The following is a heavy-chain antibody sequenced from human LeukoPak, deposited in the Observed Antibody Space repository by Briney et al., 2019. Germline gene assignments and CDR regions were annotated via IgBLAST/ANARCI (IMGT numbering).Heavy chain of an antibody. Sequence: SETLSLTCSVSGGSISLSYYYWGWIRQPPGKALEWIGSVYYSGTTSYNPSLKSRVTISVDTSKNQFSLKLSSVTAADTAVYYCARDTYYYDSSGPPGWFDPWGQGTLVTVSS. J-gene: IGHJ5*02. CDR2: VYYSGTT. CDR3: ARDTYYYDSSGPPGWFDP. D-gene: IGHD3-22*01. V-gene: IGHV4-39*07. CDR1: GGSISLSYYY.